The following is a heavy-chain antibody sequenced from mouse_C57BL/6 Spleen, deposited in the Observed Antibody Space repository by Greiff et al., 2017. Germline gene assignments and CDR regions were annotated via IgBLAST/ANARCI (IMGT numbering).Heavy chain of an antibody. J-gene: IGHJ2*01. CDR3: AREGDYYLDD. CDR2: IYPGDGDT. V-gene: IGHV1-80*01. Sequence: QVQLQQSGAELVKPGASVKISCKASGYAFSSYWMNWVKQRPGKGLEWIGQIYPGDGDTNYNGKFQGKATLTADKSSSTASMQLSSLTSEDSAVYFCAREGDYYLDDWGQGTTLTVSS. CDR1: GYAFSSYW.